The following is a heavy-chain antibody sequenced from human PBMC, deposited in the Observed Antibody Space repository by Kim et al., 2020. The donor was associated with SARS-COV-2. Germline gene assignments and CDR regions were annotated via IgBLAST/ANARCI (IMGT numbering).Heavy chain of an antibody. Sequence: GGSLRLSCAASGFTFSSYGMHWVRQAPGKGLEWVAVIWYDGSNKYYADSVKGRFTISRDNSKNTLYLQMNSLRAEDTAVYYCARDVPLKGLRNQFDYWGQGTLVTVSS. J-gene: IGHJ4*02. D-gene: IGHD3-10*02. CDR2: IWYDGSNK. CDR1: GFTFSSYG. CDR3: ARDVPLKGLRNQFDY. V-gene: IGHV3-33*01.